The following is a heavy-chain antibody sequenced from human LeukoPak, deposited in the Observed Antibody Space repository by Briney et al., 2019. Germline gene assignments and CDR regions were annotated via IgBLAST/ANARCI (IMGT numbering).Heavy chain of an antibody. CDR3: ARQESGFSY. D-gene: IGHD6-25*01. J-gene: IGHJ4*02. CDR2: IYYSGST. CDR1: GGSISSYY. V-gene: IGHV4-59*01. Sequence: SETLSLTCTVSGGSISSYYWSWIRQPPGKGLEWIGYIYYSGSTNYNPSLKSRVTISVDTSKNQFSLRLSSVTAADTAVYYCARQESGFSYWGQGTLVTVSS.